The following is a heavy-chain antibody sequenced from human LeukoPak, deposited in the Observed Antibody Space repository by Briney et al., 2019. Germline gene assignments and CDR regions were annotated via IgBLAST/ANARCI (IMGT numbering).Heavy chain of an antibody. CDR3: AREICSSTSCSLDY. CDR2: INPNSGGT. D-gene: IGHD2-2*01. J-gene: IGHJ4*02. CDR1: GYTFTGYY. V-gene: IGHV1-2*02. Sequence: ASVKVSCKASGYTFTGYYMHWVRQAPGQGLEWMGWINPNSGGTNYAQKFQGRVTMTRDTSISTAYMELSRLRSDDTAVYYCAREICSSTSCSLDYWGQGTLVTVSS.